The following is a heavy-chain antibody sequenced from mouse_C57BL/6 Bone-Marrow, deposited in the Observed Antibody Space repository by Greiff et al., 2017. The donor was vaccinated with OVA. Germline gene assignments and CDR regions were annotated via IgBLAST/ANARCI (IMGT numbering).Heavy chain of an antibody. J-gene: IGHJ4*01. CDR2: INPNNGGT. CDR3: ARSVFYAMDY. CDR1: GYTFTDYY. Sequence: EVKLVESGPELVKPGASVKISCKASGYTFTDYYMNWVKQSHGKSLEWIGDINPNNGGTSYNQKFKGKATLTVDKSSSTAYMELRSLTSEDSAVYYCARSVFYAMDYWGQGTSVTVSS. V-gene: IGHV1-26*01.